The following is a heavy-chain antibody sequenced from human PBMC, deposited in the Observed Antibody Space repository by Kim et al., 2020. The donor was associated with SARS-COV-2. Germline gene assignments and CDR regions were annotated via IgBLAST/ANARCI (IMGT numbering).Heavy chain of an antibody. Sequence: ASVKVSCKASGYTFTSYAMHWVRQAPGQRLEWMGWINAGNGNTKYSQKFQGRVTITRDTSASTTYMELSSLRSEDTAVYYCASRYSGYDLYYGMDVWGQGTTVTVSS. D-gene: IGHD5-12*01. CDR1: GYTFTSYA. CDR3: ASRYSGYDLYYGMDV. J-gene: IGHJ6*02. CDR2: INAGNGNT. V-gene: IGHV1-3*01.